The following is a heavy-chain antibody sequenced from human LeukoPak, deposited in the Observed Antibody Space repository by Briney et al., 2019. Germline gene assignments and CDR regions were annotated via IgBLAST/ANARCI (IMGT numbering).Heavy chain of an antibody. D-gene: IGHD6-13*01. V-gene: IGHV3-30-3*01. CDR2: ISYDGSNK. CDR1: GFTFSSYA. Sequence: AGGSLRLSCAASGFTFSSYAMHWVRQAPGKGLEWVAAISYDGSNKYYADSVKGRFTISRDNAKNSLYLQMNSLRAEDTAVYFCARVNIGATVRGAFDIWGQGTMVTVSS. CDR3: ARVNIGATVRGAFDI. J-gene: IGHJ3*02.